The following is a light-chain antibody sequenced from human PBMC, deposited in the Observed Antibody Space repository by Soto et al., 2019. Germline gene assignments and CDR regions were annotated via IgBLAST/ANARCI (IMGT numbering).Light chain of an antibody. CDR3: SSYTSSRTLLV. CDR1: SSDVGGYNY. V-gene: IGLV2-14*01. Sequence: QSVLTQPASVSGSPGQSITISCTGTSSDVGGYNYVSWYQQHPGEAPKLMIYEVSNRPSGVSNRFSGSKSGNTASLTISGLQAEDEADYYCSSYTSSRTLLVFGTGTKVTVL. J-gene: IGLJ1*01. CDR2: EVS.